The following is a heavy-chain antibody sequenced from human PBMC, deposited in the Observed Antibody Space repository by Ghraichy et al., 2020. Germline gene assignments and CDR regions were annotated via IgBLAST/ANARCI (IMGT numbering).Heavy chain of an antibody. CDR2: ISHSKDT. D-gene: IGHD1-14*01. CDR1: GGSLSGYY. J-gene: IGHJ6*03. CDR3: ARWPNHSDFYSYYMDV. V-gene: IGHV4-34*01. Sequence: SETLSLTCAVYGGSLSGYYWTWIRQPPGKGLEWIGEISHSKDTNYGPSLKSRVTISVDTSKNQFSLKLTSVTAADTAVYYCARWPNHSDFYSYYMDVWGRGTTVTVSS.